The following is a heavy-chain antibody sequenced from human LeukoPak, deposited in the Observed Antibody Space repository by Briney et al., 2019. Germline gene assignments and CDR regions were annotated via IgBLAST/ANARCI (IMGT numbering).Heavy chain of an antibody. J-gene: IGHJ4*02. V-gene: IGHV3-23*01. CDR2: IRASGGTT. CDR3: AKDPTDFDSSGQTYFDY. CDR1: GFTFSSCA. D-gene: IGHD3-22*01. Sequence: GGSLRLSCAASGFTFSSCAMSWVRQAPGKGLEWVSGIRASGGTTYYADSVKGRFTISRDNSKNTLVLQLNSLRAEDTAVYYCAKDPTDFDSSGQTYFDYWGQGTLVTVSS.